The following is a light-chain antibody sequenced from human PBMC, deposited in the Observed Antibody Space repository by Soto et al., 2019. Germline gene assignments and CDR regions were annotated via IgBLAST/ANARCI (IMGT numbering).Light chain of an antibody. CDR3: QQTYNFPWT. CDR1: QSISDY. CDR2: AAS. Sequence: DIQMTQSPSSLSASVGDRVTITCRASQSISDYLNWYQQKRGKGPKLLIYAASTLQSGVPSRFSGSGSGADFTLTISSLRPEDFATYYCQQTYNFPWTFGQGTKVEIK. J-gene: IGKJ1*01. V-gene: IGKV1-39*01.